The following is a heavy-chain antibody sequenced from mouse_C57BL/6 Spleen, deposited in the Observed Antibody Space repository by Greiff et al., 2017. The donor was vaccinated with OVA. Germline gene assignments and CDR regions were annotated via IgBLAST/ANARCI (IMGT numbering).Heavy chain of an antibody. Sequence: VQLKESGPELVKPGASVKMSCKASGYTFTDYNMHWVKQSHGKSLEWIGYINPNNGGTSYNQKFKGKATLTVNKSSSTAYMELRSLTSEDSAVYYCARGGLITTVNYYFDYWGQGTTLTVSS. V-gene: IGHV1-22*01. CDR1: GYTFTDYN. J-gene: IGHJ2*01. D-gene: IGHD1-1*01. CDR2: INPNNGGT. CDR3: ARGGLITTVNYYFDY.